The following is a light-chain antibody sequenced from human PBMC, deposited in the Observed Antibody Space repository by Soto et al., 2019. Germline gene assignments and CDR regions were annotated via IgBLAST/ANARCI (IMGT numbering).Light chain of an antibody. Sequence: DVVMTQSPHSLAVSLGERATINCKSSQSVLYSSNNESYLAWYQQKPGQPPKLLIYWASTRESGVPDRFTGSGSGTEFTLTISSLQAVDVAVYYCQQYYTTLFTFGPGTKVEIK. CDR3: QQYYTTLFT. CDR1: QSVLYSSNNESY. CDR2: WAS. V-gene: IGKV4-1*01. J-gene: IGKJ3*01.